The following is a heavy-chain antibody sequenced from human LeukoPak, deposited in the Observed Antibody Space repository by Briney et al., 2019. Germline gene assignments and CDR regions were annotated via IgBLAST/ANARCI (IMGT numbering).Heavy chain of an antibody. CDR3: ARSLVENTCFNH. J-gene: IGHJ4*02. Sequence: PSETLSLTCTVAGDCISSYYWSWIRQPAGKGLEWIGRIYPSGSTSYNPSLMSRVSMSADTSKNQLSLKLTSVTAADTAIDYCARSLVENTCFNHWGQGSLVTVSA. CDR2: IYPSGST. CDR1: GDCISSYY. D-gene: IGHD1-26*01. V-gene: IGHV4-4*07.